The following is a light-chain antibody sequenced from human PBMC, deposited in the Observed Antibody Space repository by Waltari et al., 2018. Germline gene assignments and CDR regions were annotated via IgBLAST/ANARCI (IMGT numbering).Light chain of an antibody. CDR3: NCRDTSGNLL. CDR1: SVRSYF. J-gene: IGLJ2*01. V-gene: IGLV3-19*01. Sequence: SELTQDPAVSVALGQTVTITCQGGSVRSYFAGWYQQKPGQAPVFVFYGQHKRPSGIPDRFSGSSSGNTASLTITGAQAEDEADYYCNCRDTSGNLLFGGGTKLTVL. CDR2: GQH.